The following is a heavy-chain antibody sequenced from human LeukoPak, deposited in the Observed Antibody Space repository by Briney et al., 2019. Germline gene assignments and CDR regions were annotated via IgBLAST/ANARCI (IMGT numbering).Heavy chain of an antibody. CDR2: INHSGST. CDR3: ARRFVGYDSSWGASDI. CDR1: GGSFSGYY. J-gene: IGHJ3*02. D-gene: IGHD3-22*01. V-gene: IGHV4-34*01. Sequence: SETLSLTCAVYGGSFSGYYWSWIRQPPGKGLEWIGEINHSGSTNYNPSLKSRVTISVDTSKNQFSLRLTSVTAADTAVYYCARRFVGYDSSWGASDIWGQGTMVTVSS.